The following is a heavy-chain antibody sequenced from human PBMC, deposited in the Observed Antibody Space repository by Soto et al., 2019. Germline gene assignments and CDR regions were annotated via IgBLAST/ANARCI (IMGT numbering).Heavy chain of an antibody. D-gene: IGHD6-13*01. Sequence: SETLSLTCTVSGGSISSSSYYWGWIRQPPGKGLEWIGSIYYSGSTYYNPSLKSRVTISVDTSKNQFSLKLSSVTAADTAVYYCARQRYGSNWYVFDYWGQGNLVTVYS. J-gene: IGHJ4*02. V-gene: IGHV4-39*01. CDR2: IYYSGST. CDR3: ARQRYGSNWYVFDY. CDR1: GGSISSSSYY.